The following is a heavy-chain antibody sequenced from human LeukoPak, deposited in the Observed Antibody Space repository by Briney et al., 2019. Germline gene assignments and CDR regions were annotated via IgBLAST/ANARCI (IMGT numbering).Heavy chain of an antibody. CDR2: ISSNGGST. Sequence: GGSLRLSCAASGFTFSSYAMPWVRQAPGKGLEYVSAISSNGGSTYYANSVKGRFTISRDNSKNTLYLQMGSLRAEDMAVYYCARGGYSYGFLLEQYYFDYWGQGTLVTVSS. CDR1: GFTFSSYA. V-gene: IGHV3-64*01. D-gene: IGHD5-18*01. CDR3: ARGGYSYGFLLEQYYFDY. J-gene: IGHJ4*02.